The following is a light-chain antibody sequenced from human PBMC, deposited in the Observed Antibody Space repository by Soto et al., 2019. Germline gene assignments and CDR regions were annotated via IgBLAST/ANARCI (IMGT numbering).Light chain of an antibody. V-gene: IGKV3-20*01. CDR3: QQYGRSPRT. J-gene: IGKJ1*01. CDR1: QSVRSDY. CDR2: GAS. Sequence: ELVLTQSPGTLSLSPGERATLSCRASQSVRSDYLAWYQQKPGQAPRLHIYGASTRDTGITDRFTGSWSGTDFTLTISRLEPEDLAGYDWQQYGRSPRTFGQGTKVEIK.